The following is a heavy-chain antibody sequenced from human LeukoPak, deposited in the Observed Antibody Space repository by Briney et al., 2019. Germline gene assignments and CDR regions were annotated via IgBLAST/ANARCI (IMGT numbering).Heavy chain of an antibody. CDR2: ISSSGSTI. J-gene: IGHJ3*01. V-gene: IGHV3-48*03. CDR3: ARGGRGDFSL. CDR1: GFTFSSYE. Sequence: GGSLRLSFAAPGFTFSSYEMTWVRQAPGKGLEWVSYISSSGSTIYYADSVKGRFTISRDNAKNSLYVQMTSLRAEDTAVYYCARGGRGDFSLWGQGTMVTVSS. D-gene: IGHD2-21*02.